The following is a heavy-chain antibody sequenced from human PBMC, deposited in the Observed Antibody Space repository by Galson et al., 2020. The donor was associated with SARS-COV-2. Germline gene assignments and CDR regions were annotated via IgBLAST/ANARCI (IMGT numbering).Heavy chain of an antibody. Sequence: GGSLRLSCAASGFTFSSHSMNWVRQAPGKGREWVSSISSGRSYIYYADSVKGRFTISRDNARNSLYLQMNSLRVEDTAVYYCARVGGMATTPANYYYYGLDVWGQVTTVTVSS. V-gene: IGHV3-21*06. CDR1: GFTFSSHS. CDR2: ISSGRSYI. J-gene: IGHJ6*02. D-gene: IGHD2-15*01. CDR3: ARVGGMATTPANYYYYGLDV.